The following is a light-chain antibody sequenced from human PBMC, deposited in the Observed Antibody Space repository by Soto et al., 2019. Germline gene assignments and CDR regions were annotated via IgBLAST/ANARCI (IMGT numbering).Light chain of an antibody. CDR2: GAS. V-gene: IGKV3-20*01. Sequence: EIVMTQSPASLSVSPEERATLSCRASQSVSSSYLAWYQQKPGQAPRLLIYGASSRATGIPDRFGGSGSGTDFTLTISRLEPEDFAVYYCQQYCSSPPFTFGQGTKGDIK. J-gene: IGKJ1*01. CDR1: QSVSSSY. CDR3: QQYCSSPPFT.